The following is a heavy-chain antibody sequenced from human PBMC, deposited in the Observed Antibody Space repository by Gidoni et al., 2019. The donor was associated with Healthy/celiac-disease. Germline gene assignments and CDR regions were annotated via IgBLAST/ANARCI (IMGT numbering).Heavy chain of an antibody. Sequence: QLQLQESGPGLVKPSETLSLTCTVSGGSISSSRYYWGWIRQPPGKGLEWIGSIYYSGSTYYNPSLKSRVTISVDTSKNQFSLKLSSVTAADTAVYYCARHRGIVVVPAAMLGWFDPWGQGTLVTVSS. CDR3: ARHRGIVVVPAAMLGWFDP. D-gene: IGHD2-2*01. V-gene: IGHV4-39*01. CDR1: GGSISSSRYY. J-gene: IGHJ5*02. CDR2: IYYSGST.